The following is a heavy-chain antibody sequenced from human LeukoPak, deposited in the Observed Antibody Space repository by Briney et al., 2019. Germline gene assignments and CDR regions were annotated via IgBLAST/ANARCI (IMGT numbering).Heavy chain of an antibody. CDR2: ISPKSGGT. D-gene: IGHD1-26*01. J-gene: IGHJ5*02. CDR1: GYIFIDYH. V-gene: IGHV1-2*06. CDR3: ARAYSGGYSNWFDP. Sequence: ASVKVSCKTSGYIFIDYHIHWVRQAPGQGFEWLGRISPKSGGTNFAQRFQGRVTLTRDTSTSTAYMEMTSLTSDDTAPYYCARAYSGGYSNWFDPWGQGTLVAVSS.